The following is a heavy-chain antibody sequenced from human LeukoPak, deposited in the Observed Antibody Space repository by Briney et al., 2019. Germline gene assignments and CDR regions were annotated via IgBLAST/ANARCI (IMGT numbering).Heavy chain of an antibody. CDR2: ISSSSSYI. CDR3: ARDPGGSYFLDSKDAFDI. J-gene: IGHJ3*02. CDR1: GFTFSSYS. V-gene: IGHV3-21*01. Sequence: GGSLRLSCAASGFTFSSYSMNWVRQAPGKGLEWVSSISSSSSYIYYADSVKGRFTISRDNAKNSLYLQMNSLRAEDTAVYYCARDPGGSYFLDSKDAFDIWGQGTMVTVSS. D-gene: IGHD1-26*01.